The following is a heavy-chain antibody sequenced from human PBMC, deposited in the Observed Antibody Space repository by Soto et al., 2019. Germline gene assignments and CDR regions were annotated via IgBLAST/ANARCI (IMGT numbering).Heavy chain of an antibody. Sequence: SETLSLTCAVYGGSFSGYYWSWIRQPPGKGLEWIGEINHSGSTNYNPSLKSRVTISVDTSKNQFSLKLSSVTAADTAVYYCARGRSYYVYSYGRPPPNYYYYGMDAWGQGTTVT. J-gene: IGHJ6*02. V-gene: IGHV4-34*01. CDR2: INHSGST. D-gene: IGHD5-18*01. CDR1: GGSFSGYY. CDR3: ARGRSYYVYSYGRPPPNYYYYGMDA.